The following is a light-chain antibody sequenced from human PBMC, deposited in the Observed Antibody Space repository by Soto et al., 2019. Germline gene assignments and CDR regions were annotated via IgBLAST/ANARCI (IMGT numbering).Light chain of an antibody. CDR3: KQYENLPN. Sequence: DIQMTHSPSSRSASVGDRVTTTFQASQNINNYLNWYQQKPGRAPKLLIYDASNLEAGVPSRFRGSGSGIDFTFTISRLQPEDIATYYCKQYENLPNFGQGTRLEIK. V-gene: IGKV1-33*01. CDR2: DAS. J-gene: IGKJ5*01. CDR1: QNINNY.